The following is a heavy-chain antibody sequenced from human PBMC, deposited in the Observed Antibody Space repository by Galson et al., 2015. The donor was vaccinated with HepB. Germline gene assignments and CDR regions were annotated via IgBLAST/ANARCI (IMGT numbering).Heavy chain of an antibody. CDR3: AKALNRVVPAAMDYYYYYYMDV. J-gene: IGHJ6*03. D-gene: IGHD2-2*01. CDR1: GFTFSSYA. CDR2: ISGSGGST. V-gene: IGHV3-23*01. Sequence: SLRLSCAASGFTFSSYAMSWVRQAPGKGLEWVSAISGSGGSTYYADSVKGRFTISRDNSKNTLYLQMNSLRAEDTAVYYCAKALNRVVPAAMDYYYYYYMDVWGKGTTVTVSS.